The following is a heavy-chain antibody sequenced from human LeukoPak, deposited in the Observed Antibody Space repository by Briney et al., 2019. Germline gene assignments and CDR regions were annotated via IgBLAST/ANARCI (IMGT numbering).Heavy chain of an antibody. CDR1: GFTFSSYG. V-gene: IGHV3-30*18. J-gene: IGHJ4*02. CDR3: ANDGYSGYGDFDY. D-gene: IGHD5-12*01. Sequence: GGSLRLSCAASGFTFSSYGMHWVRQAPGKGLEWEAVISYDGSNKYYADSVKGRFTISRDNSKNTLYLQMNSLRAEDTAVYYCANDGYSGYGDFDYWGQGTLVTVSS. CDR2: ISYDGSNK.